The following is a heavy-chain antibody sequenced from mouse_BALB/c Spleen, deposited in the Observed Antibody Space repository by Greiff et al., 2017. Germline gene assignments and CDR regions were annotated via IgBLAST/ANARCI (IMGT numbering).Heavy chain of an antibody. D-gene: IGHD1-1*01. CDR1: GYTFTDYA. CDR2: ISTYYGDA. J-gene: IGHJ1*01. V-gene: IGHV1S137*01. CDR3: ARDYGSSYVWYFDV. Sequence: QVQLQQSGAELVRPGVSVKISCKGSGYTFTDYAMHWVKQSHAKSLEWIGVISTYYGDASYNQKFKGKATMTVDKSSSTAYMELARLTSEDSAIYYCARDYGSSYVWYFDVWGAGTTVTVSS.